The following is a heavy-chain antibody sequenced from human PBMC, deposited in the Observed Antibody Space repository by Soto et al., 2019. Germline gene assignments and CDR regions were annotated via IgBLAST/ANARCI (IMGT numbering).Heavy chain of an antibody. D-gene: IGHD2-8*01. Sequence: PGGSLRLSCAASGFTFSSYAMSWVRQAPGKGLEWVSAISGSGGSTYYADSVKGRFTISRDNSKNTLYLQMNSLRAEDTAVYYCAKVGDCTNGVCSPYYYYYYGMDVWGQGTTVTVSS. CDR2: ISGSGGST. V-gene: IGHV3-23*01. CDR1: GFTFSSYA. J-gene: IGHJ6*02. CDR3: AKVGDCTNGVCSPYYYYYYGMDV.